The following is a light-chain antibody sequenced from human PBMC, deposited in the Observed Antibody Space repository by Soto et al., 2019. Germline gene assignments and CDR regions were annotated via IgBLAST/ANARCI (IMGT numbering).Light chain of an antibody. CDR2: EGS. V-gene: IGLV2-23*01. CDR3: CSYAGTHVV. Sequence: QSALTQPASVSGSPGQSITISCTGTSSDVGSYNLVCWYQQHPGKAPKLMIYEGSKRPSGVSNRFSGSKSGNTASLTISGLQAEDEADYYCCSYAGTHVVFGGGTKLTVL. CDR1: SSDVGSYNL. J-gene: IGLJ2*01.